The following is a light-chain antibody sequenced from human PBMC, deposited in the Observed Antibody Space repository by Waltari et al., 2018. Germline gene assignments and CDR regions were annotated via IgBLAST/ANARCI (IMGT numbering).Light chain of an antibody. J-gene: IGKJ2*03. CDR3: QQYNDWYS. Sequence: EKVLTQSPVTLSVSPGEEVTLSCRASQSVANNLAWYQVRPGQAPRLVIYDASTRAAGIPARFSGSGSGTEFTLTIRGLQSEDCALYYCQQYNDWYSFGQGTKVDI. CDR2: DAS. CDR1: QSVANN. V-gene: IGKV3-15*01.